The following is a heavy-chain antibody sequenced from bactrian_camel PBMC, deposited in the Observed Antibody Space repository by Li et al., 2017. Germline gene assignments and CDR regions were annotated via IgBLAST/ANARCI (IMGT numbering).Heavy chain of an antibody. CDR2: LWTPDHST. CDR1: LNPDSRYC. D-gene: IGHD2*01. V-gene: IGHV3S1*01. Sequence: VQLVESGGGSVQAGGSLRLSCATSLNPDSRYCLGWIRQVPGKGREGVALLWTPDHSTYYSNSAKGRFTISKDNTNNTVYQQMTNLTFEDTAMYFCVTDVSFKPGDPCRTHYGQGTQVTVS. J-gene: IGHJ4*01.